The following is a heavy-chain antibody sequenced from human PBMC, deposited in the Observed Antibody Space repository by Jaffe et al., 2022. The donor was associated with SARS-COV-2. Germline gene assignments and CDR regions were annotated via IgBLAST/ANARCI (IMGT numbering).Heavy chain of an antibody. CDR2: IYTSGSA. V-gene: IGHV4-61*02. J-gene: IGHJ5*02. D-gene: IGHD6-25*01. CDR1: GGSISSGSHY. Sequence: QVQLQESGPGLVKPSQTLSLTCTVSGGSISSGSHYWSWVRQPAGKGLEWIGRIYTSGSADYSPSLKSRVTLSLDTSKNQLSLKLSSVTAADTAVYYCARERAAFPPNWFDPWGQGTLVTVSS. CDR3: ARERAAFPPNWFDP.